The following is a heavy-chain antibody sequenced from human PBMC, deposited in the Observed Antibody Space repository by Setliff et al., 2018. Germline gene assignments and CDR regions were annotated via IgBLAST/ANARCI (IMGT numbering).Heavy chain of an antibody. J-gene: IGHJ3*02. D-gene: IGHD3-22*01. CDR2: IIPIFGTA. CDR1: GGTFSSYA. CDR3: ASRKYYYDSSGYYYGDAFDI. V-gene: IGHV1-69*05. Sequence: GASVKVSCKASGGTFSSYAISWVRQAPGQGLERMGGIIPIFGTANYAQKFQGRVTITTDESTSTAYMELSSLRSEDTAVYYCASRKYYYDSSGYYYGDAFDIWGQGTMVTVSS.